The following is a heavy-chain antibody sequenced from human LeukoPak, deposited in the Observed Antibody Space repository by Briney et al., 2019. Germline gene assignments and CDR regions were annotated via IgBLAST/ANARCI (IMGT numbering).Heavy chain of an antibody. CDR3: ARQGGYYYYYYMDV. V-gene: IGHV3-48*03. CDR1: GFTFSSYE. Sequence: GSLRLSCAASGFTFSSYEMNWVRQAPGKGLEWVSYISSSGSTIYYADSVKGRFTISRDNAKNSLYLQMNSLRAEDTAVYYCARQGGYYYYYYMDVWGKGTTVTISS. J-gene: IGHJ6*03. CDR2: ISSSGSTI. D-gene: IGHD3-16*01.